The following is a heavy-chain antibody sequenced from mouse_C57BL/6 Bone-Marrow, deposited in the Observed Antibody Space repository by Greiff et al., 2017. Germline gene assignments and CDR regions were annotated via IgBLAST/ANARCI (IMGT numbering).Heavy chain of an antibody. CDR3: ARGTTVVARYAMDY. CDR1: GYTFTSYW. CDR2: IYPSDSET. J-gene: IGHJ4*01. D-gene: IGHD1-1*01. Sequence: QVQLQQPGAELVRPGSSVKLSCKASGYTFTSYWMDWVKQRPGQGLEWIGNIYPSDSETHYNQKFKDKATLTVDKSSSTAYMQLSSLTSEDSEVYYCARGTTVVARYAMDYWGQGTSVTVSS. V-gene: IGHV1-61*01.